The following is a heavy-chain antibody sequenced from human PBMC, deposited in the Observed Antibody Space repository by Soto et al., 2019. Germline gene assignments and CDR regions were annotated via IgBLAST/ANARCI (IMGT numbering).Heavy chain of an antibody. J-gene: IGHJ6*03. D-gene: IGHD2-2*02. CDR2: ISYDGSNK. CDR1: GFTFSSYA. CDR3: AKTAGYCSSTSCYIYYYMDV. V-gene: IGHV3-30*18. Sequence: GGSLRLSCAASGFTFSSYAMYWVRQAPGKGLEWVAVISYDGSNKYYADSVKGRFTISRDNSKNTLYLQMNSLRAEDTAVYYCAKTAGYCSSTSCYIYYYMDVWGKGTTVTVSS.